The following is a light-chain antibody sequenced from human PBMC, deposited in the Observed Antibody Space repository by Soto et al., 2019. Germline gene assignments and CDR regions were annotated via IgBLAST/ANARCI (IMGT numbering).Light chain of an antibody. Sequence: DIVMTQSPDSLAVSLGERATINCKSSQSVLYSSNNKNYLAWYQQKPGQPPKLLIYWASTRESGVPDRFSGSGSGTDFTLSISTLQAEDVADYHCQQYFTSPRTFGQGTKVEIK. CDR2: WAS. CDR1: QSVLYSSNNKNY. CDR3: QQYFTSPRT. J-gene: IGKJ1*01. V-gene: IGKV4-1*01.